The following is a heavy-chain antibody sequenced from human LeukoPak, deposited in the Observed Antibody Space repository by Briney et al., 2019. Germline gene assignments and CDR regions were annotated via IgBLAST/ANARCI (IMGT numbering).Heavy chain of an antibody. J-gene: IGHJ4*02. CDR1: GYIFTSYV. Sequence: ASVKVSCKASGYIFTSYVLHWVRQAPGQGLEWMGWINTNTGNPTYAQGFTGRSVFSLDTFVSTAYLQISSLKADDTAMYYCARGDYETHGYQTRWGQGTLVTVSS. V-gene: IGHV7-4-1*02. CDR2: INTNTGNP. D-gene: IGHD3-22*01. CDR3: ARGDYETHGYQTR.